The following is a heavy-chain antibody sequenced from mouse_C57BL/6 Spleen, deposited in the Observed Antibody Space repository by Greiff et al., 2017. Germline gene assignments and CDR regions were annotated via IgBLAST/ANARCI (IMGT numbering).Heavy chain of an antibody. V-gene: IGHV1-52*01. CDR3: ARNYGSSYPYYAMDY. CDR2: IDPSDSET. D-gene: IGHD1-1*01. Sequence: QVQLQQPGAELVRPGSSVKLSCKASGYTFTSYWMHWVKQRPIQGLEWIGNIDPSDSETHYNQKFKDKATLTVDKSSITSYMQLSSLTSEYSAVYYCARNYGSSYPYYAMDYWGQGTSVTVSS. CDR1: GYTFTSYW. J-gene: IGHJ4*01.